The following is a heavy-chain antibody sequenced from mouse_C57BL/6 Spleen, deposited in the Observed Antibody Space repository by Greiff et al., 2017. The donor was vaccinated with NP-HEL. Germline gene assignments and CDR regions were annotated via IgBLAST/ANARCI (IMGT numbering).Heavy chain of an antibody. D-gene: IGHD2-4*01. Sequence: EVQLQESGPGLVKPSQSLSLTCSVPGYSITSGYYWNWIRQFPGNKLEWMGYISYDGSNNYKPSLKNRISITRDTSKNQFFLKLNSVTTEDTATYYCARRGYDYDGYAMDYWGQGTSVTVAS. J-gene: IGHJ4*01. V-gene: IGHV3-6*01. CDR2: ISYDGSN. CDR1: GYSITSGYY. CDR3: ARRGYDYDGYAMDY.